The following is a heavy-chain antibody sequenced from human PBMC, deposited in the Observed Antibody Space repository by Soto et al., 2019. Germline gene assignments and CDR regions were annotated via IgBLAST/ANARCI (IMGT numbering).Heavy chain of an antibody. Sequence: SETLSLTCTVSGGSISNYYWSWIRQPPGKGLEWIGFIYYSGSTNYNPSLKSRVTISVDTSKNQFSLKLTSVTAADTAVYYCARHSSPGPTYYYYMDVWGKGTTVTVSS. J-gene: IGHJ6*03. V-gene: IGHV4-59*01. CDR3: ARHSSPGPTYYYYMDV. D-gene: IGHD6-13*01. CDR1: GGSISNYY. CDR2: IYYSGST.